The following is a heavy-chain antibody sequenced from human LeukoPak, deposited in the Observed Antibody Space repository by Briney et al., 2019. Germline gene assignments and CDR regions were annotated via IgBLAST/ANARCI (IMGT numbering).Heavy chain of an antibody. J-gene: IGHJ6*03. CDR3: AHRRGDFWSGYYPNSCYYYYYMDV. CDR1: GFSLSTSGVG. V-gene: IGHV2-5*01. D-gene: IGHD3-3*01. Sequence: SGPTLVNPTQTLTLTCTFSGFSLSTSGVGVGWIRQPPGKALEWLALIYWNDDKRYSPSLKSRLTITKDTSKNQVVLTMTNIDPVDTATYYCAHRRGDFWSGYYPNSCYYYYYMDVWGKGTTVTVSS. CDR2: IYWNDDK.